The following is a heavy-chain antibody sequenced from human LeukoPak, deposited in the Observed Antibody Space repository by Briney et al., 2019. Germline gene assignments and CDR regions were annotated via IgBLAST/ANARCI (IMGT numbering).Heavy chain of an antibody. Sequence: SETLSLTCTVPGGSISSYYWSWIRQPPGKGLEWIGYIYYSGSTKYNPSLKSRVTISVDTSKNQFSLKLSSVPAADTAVYYCARDGYSGNDGLWGQGTLVTVSS. V-gene: IGHV4-59*01. CDR3: ARDGYSGNDGL. D-gene: IGHD5-12*01. CDR2: IYYSGST. J-gene: IGHJ4*02. CDR1: GGSISSYY.